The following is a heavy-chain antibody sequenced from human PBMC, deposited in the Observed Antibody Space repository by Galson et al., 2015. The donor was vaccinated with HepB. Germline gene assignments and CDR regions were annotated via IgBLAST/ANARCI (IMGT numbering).Heavy chain of an antibody. CDR2: ISGSGGST. Sequence: SLRLSCAASGFTFSSYAMSWVRQAPEKGLEWVSAISGSGGSTCYADSVKGRFTISRDNSKNTLYLQMNSLRAEDTAVYYCATVVVAATYYFDYWGQGTLVTVSS. CDR1: GFTFSSYA. V-gene: IGHV3-23*01. D-gene: IGHD2-15*01. J-gene: IGHJ4*02. CDR3: ATVVVAATYYFDY.